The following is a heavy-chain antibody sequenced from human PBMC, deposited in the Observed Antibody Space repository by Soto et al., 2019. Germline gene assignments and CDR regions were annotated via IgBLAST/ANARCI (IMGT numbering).Heavy chain of an antibody. CDR3: AKPPRGTPEGPFDY. D-gene: IGHD1-1*01. CDR2: ISGSGGST. V-gene: IGHV3-23*01. J-gene: IGHJ4*02. CDR1: GFTFSSYA. Sequence: GGSLRLSCAASGFTFSSYAMSWVRQAPGKGLEWVPAISGSGGSTYYADSVKGRFTISRDNSKNTLYLQMNSLRAEDTAVYYCAKPPRGTPEGPFDYWGQGTLVTVSS.